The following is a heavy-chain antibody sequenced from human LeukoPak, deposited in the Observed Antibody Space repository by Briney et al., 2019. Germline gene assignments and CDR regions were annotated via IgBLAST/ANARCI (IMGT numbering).Heavy chain of an antibody. CDR2: INHSGST. J-gene: IGHJ4*02. V-gene: IGHV4-34*01. D-gene: IGHD6-13*01. Sequence: SETLSLTCAVYGGSFSGYYWSWIRQPPGKGLEWIGEINHSGSTNYNPSLKSRVTISVDTSKNQFSLKLSSVTAADTAVYYYARGGCSSWRGFDYWGQGTLVTVSS. CDR3: ARGGCSSWRGFDY. CDR1: GGSFSGYY.